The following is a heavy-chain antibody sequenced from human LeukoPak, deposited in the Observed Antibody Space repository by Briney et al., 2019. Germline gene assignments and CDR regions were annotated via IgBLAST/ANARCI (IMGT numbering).Heavy chain of an antibody. CDR2: INPNSGGT. CDR3: ARDPPPQLVRPFAY. Sequence: GASVKVSCKASGYIFTGYYMHWVRQAPGQGLEWMGWINPNSGGTNYAHKFQGRVTMTRDTSISTAYMELSRLRSDDTAVYYCARDPPPQLVRPFAYWGQGTLVTVSS. V-gene: IGHV1-2*07. D-gene: IGHD6-13*01. J-gene: IGHJ4*02. CDR1: GYIFTGYY.